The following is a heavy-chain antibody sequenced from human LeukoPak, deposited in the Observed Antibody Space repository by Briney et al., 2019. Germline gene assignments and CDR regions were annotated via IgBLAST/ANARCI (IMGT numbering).Heavy chain of an antibody. CDR1: GASVSSGSYY. J-gene: IGHJ4*02. D-gene: IGHD3-10*01. CDR2: VYYSGST. V-gene: IGHV4-61*01. Sequence: SETLSLTCSVSGASVSSGSYYWSWIRQPPGKGLEWIGYVYYSGSTNYNPSLKSRVTSSLVTSKNQFSLRLSSVTAADTAVYYCASRHGDSGSSNCWGQGTLVTVSS. CDR3: ASRHGDSGSSNC.